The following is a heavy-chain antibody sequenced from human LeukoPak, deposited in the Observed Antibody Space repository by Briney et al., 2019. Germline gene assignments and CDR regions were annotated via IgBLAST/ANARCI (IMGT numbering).Heavy chain of an antibody. D-gene: IGHD6-13*01. Sequence: GASVKVSCKASGYTFTSYGISWVRQAPGQGLEWMGWISAYNGNTNYAQKLQGRVTMTTDTSTSTAYMELRSLRSDDTAVYYCARASSSWFPLYYYGMDVWGQGTTVTVSS. CDR1: GYTFTSYG. V-gene: IGHV1-18*01. CDR3: ARASSSWFPLYYYGMDV. CDR2: ISAYNGNT. J-gene: IGHJ6*02.